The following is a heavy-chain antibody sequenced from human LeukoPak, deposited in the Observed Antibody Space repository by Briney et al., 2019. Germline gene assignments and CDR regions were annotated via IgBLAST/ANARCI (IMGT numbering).Heavy chain of an antibody. V-gene: IGHV5-51*01. D-gene: IGHD6-19*01. CDR3: ARHAVAGNYYYGMDV. Sequence: GESLXISXXGSGYDFSGXXXXXXRQMPGXXXXXXXXIYPGASNTSYSPSXQXXVTFSADKSISIAYLPWSSLKASDTAIYYCARHAVAGNYYYGMDVWGQGTTVTVSS. J-gene: IGHJ6*02. CDR2: IYPGASNT. CDR1: GYDFSGXX.